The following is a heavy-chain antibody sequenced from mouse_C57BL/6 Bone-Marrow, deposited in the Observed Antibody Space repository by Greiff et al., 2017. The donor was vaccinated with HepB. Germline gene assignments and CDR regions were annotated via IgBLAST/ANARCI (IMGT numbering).Heavy chain of an antibody. D-gene: IGHD1-1*01. CDR3: ARWHHYYGNGY. CDR1: GYAFTNYL. J-gene: IGHJ2*01. CDR2: INPGSGGT. V-gene: IGHV1-54*01. Sequence: QVQLQQSGAELVRPGTSVKVSCKASGYAFTNYLIVWVKQRPGQGLEWIGVINPGSGGTNYNEKFKGKATLTADKSSSTAYMQLSSLTSEDSAVYFCARWHHYYGNGYWGQGTTLTVAS.